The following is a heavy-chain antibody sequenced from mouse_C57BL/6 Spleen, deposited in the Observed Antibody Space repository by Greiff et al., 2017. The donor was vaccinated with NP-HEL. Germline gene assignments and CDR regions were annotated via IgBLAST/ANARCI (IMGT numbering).Heavy chain of an antibody. Sequence: QVQLQQSGPELVKPGASVKISCKASGYAFSSSWMNWVKQRPGKGLEWIGRIYPGDGDTNYNGKFKGKATLTADKSSSTAYMQLSSLTSEDSAVYFCARWGYYDYDGKGYWGQGTTLTVSS. CDR2: IYPGDGDT. D-gene: IGHD2-4*01. J-gene: IGHJ2*01. CDR1: GYAFSSSW. CDR3: ARWGYYDYDGKGY. V-gene: IGHV1-82*01.